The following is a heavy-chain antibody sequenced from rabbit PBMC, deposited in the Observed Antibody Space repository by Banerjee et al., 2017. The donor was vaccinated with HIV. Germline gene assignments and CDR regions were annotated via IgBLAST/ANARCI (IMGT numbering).Heavy chain of an antibody. CDR2: IGTGSSGST. CDR3: ASRASSSGYPFNL. J-gene: IGHJ4*01. D-gene: IGHD1-1*01. V-gene: IGHV1S45*01. Sequence: EESGGDLVKPEGSLTLTCTASGFTISSRYWICWVRQAPGKGLEWLACIGTGSSGSTWYASWAKGRFTISKTSSTTVTLQMTSLTAADTATYFCASRASSSGYPFNLWGQGTLVTVS. CDR1: GFTISSRYW.